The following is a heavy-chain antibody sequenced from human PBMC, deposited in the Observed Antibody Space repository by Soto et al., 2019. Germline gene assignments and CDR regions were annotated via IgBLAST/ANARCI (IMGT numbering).Heavy chain of an antibody. CDR2: IYYSGNT. CDR1: GGSISSYY. J-gene: IGHJ4*02. CDR3: AMSQYSSSPVLHY. V-gene: IGHV4-59*01. Sequence: PSETLSLTCIVSGGSISSYYWSWLRQPPGKGLEWIGYIYYSGNTNYNPSLKSRVTISIDTSKNQFSLKLISVTAADTAVYYCAMSQYSSSPVLHYWGLGTLVTAPQ. D-gene: IGHD6-6*01.